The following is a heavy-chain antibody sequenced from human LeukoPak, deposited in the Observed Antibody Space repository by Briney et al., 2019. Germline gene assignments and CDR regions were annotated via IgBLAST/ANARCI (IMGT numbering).Heavy chain of an antibody. D-gene: IGHD5-24*01. CDR2: ISHDGNAK. CDR1: GFTFSTNA. CDR3: ARSPLDGYNYLDY. Sequence: GGSLRLSCAASGFTFSTNAMHWVRQAPGKGLEWVAVISHDGNAKYYADSVKGRFTISRDNPKNTLYLQMNSLRPEDTAVYYCARSPLDGYNYLDYWGQGTLVTVSS. J-gene: IGHJ4*02. V-gene: IGHV3-30*04.